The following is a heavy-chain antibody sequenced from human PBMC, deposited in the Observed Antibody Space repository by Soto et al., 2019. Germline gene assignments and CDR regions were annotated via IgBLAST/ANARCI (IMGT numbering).Heavy chain of an antibody. D-gene: IGHD5-18*01. CDR2: INAGNGNT. J-gene: IGHJ6*02. CDR1: GYTFTSYA. CDR3: ARDLASIQLWLDSYYYSGMDV. Sequence: ASVKVSCKASGYTFTSYAMHWVRQAPGQRLEWMGWINAGNGNTKYSQKFQGRVTITRDTSASTAYMELSSLRSEDTAVYYCARDLASIQLWLDSYYYSGMDVWGQGTTVTVSS. V-gene: IGHV1-3*01.